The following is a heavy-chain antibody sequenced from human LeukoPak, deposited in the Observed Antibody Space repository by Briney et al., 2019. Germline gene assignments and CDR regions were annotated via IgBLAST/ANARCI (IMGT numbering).Heavy chain of an antibody. CDR1: GFTFSSYV. Sequence: PGGSLRLSCSASGFTFSSYVMHWVRQAPGKGLLWVPRINYDGSSTNYADSVKGRFTISRDNAENTVYLQMNSLRGEDTAVFYCAREGYGGSFDYWGQGTLVTVSS. D-gene: IGHD1-26*01. CDR3: AREGYGGSFDY. J-gene: IGHJ4*02. V-gene: IGHV3-74*01. CDR2: INYDGSST.